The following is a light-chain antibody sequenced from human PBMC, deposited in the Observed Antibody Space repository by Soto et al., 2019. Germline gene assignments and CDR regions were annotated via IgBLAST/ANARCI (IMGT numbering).Light chain of an antibody. CDR3: ETWDNNTWV. J-gene: IGLJ3*02. Sequence: QSVLTQSSSASASLGSSVRLTCTLSSGHSSYIIAWHQQQPGKAPRFLMKVEGSGTYDKGSGVPDRFSGSSSGADRFLTISNLQFEDEADYFCETWDNNTWVFGGGTNLTVL. V-gene: IGLV4-60*02. CDR2: VEGSGTY. CDR1: SGHSSYI.